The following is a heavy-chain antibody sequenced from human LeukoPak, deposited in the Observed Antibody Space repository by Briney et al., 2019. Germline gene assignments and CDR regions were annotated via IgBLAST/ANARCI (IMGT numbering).Heavy chain of an antibody. CDR1: GYTFTGYY. J-gene: IGHJ4*02. CDR3: ARGRGTISSNFDY. V-gene: IGHV1-2*02. CDR2: INPNNGGT. D-gene: IGHD2-2*01. Sequence: ASVKVSCKASGYTFTGYYMHWVRQAPGQGLEWMGWINPNNGGTNYAQKFQGRVTMTRDTSISTAYMELSRLTSDATAVYYCARGRGTISSNFDYWGQGTLVTVSS.